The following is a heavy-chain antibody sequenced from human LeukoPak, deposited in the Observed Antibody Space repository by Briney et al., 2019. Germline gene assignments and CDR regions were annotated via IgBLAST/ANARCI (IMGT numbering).Heavy chain of an antibody. D-gene: IGHD6-13*01. CDR1: GFTFSTYT. J-gene: IGHJ4*02. CDR3: AKGGSSSWDYFDY. CDR2: ISVTSTYI. Sequence: GGSLRLSCAASGFTFSTYTVDWVRQAPGKGLEWVSSISVTSTYIYYADSVKGRFAISRDNAKNLVWLQMNSLRAEDTAVYYCAKGGSSSWDYFDYWGQGTVVTVSS. V-gene: IGHV3-21*04.